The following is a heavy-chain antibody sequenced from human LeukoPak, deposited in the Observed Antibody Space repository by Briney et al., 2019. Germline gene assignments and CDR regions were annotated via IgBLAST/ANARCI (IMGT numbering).Heavy chain of an antibody. Sequence: GASVKVSCKASGYTFTSYGISWVRQAPGQGLEWMGWISAYNGNTNYAQKLQGRVTMTTDTSTSTAYMELRSLRSDDTAVYYCARENDYYDSSGYYYAGGYFDYWGQGTLVTVSS. CDR3: ARENDYYDSSGYYYAGGYFDY. D-gene: IGHD3-22*01. CDR2: ISAYNGNT. J-gene: IGHJ4*02. V-gene: IGHV1-18*01. CDR1: GYTFTSYG.